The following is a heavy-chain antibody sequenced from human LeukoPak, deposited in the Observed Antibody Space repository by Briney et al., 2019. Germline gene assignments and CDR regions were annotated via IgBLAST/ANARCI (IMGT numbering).Heavy chain of an antibody. V-gene: IGHV1-2*02. CDR3: ARAPEGRFYDSSGYVGWYFDL. Sequence: ASVSVSFKTSVYIFKAHYMHWVRQAPGQGGEWMGWINTNSGRTDYAQRFQGRGSINRDTSTNTIYMPLRSLKSDDTAVYFCARAPEGRFYDSSGYVGWYFDLWGRGTLVTVSS. D-gene: IGHD3-22*01. CDR2: INTNSGRT. J-gene: IGHJ2*01. CDR1: VYIFKAHY.